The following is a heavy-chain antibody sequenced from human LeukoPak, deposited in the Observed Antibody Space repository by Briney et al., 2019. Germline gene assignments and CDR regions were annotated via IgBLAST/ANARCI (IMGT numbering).Heavy chain of an antibody. J-gene: IGHJ4*02. Sequence: ASVKVSCKASGGTFSSFALSWVRQAPGQGLEWMGGIIPIFGTVNYAQKFQGRVTITTDESTYTAYMELSSLRAEDTAVYYCARIGLLRGDYWGQGTLVTVSS. V-gene: IGHV1-69*05. CDR2: IIPIFGTV. CDR3: ARIGLLRGDY. D-gene: IGHD1-26*01. CDR1: GGTFSSFA.